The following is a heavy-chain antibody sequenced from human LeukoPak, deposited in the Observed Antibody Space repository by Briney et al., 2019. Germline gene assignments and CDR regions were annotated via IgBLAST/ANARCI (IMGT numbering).Heavy chain of an antibody. CDR3: ARGSSSTSPFDY. D-gene: IGHD2-2*01. CDR1: GFTFSSYA. J-gene: IGHJ4*02. Sequence: QSGGSLRLSCAASGFTFSSYAKHGVRQAPGKGLEGVAVISYDGSNKYYADSVRGRFTISRDNSKNTLYLQMNSLRAEDTAVYYCARGSSSTSPFDYWGQGTLVTVSS. V-gene: IGHV3-30*04. CDR2: ISYDGSNK.